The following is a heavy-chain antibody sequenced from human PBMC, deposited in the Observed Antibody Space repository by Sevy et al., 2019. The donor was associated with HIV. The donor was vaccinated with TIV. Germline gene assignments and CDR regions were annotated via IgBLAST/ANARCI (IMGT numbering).Heavy chain of an antibody. CDR3: ARGEFTSGGVIDLDY. D-gene: IGHD3-16*02. CDR2: ISAYNGNR. J-gene: IGHJ4*02. V-gene: IGHV1-18*04. Sequence: ASVKVSCKASGYTFTSYGISWVRQAPGQGLEWMGWISAYNGNRNYAQKLQGRVTMTTDTSTSTAYMELRSLRSDDTAVYYCARGEFTSGGVIDLDYWGQGTLVTVSS. CDR1: GYTFTSYG.